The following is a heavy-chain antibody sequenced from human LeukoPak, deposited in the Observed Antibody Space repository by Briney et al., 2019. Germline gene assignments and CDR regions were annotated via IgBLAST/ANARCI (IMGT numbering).Heavy chain of an antibody. CDR3: ARYSGYAASGMDV. V-gene: IGHV4-39*07. J-gene: IGHJ6*02. Sequence: KPSETLSLTCTVSGGSISSSSYYWGWICQPPGKGLEWIGSIYYSGSTNYNPSLKSRVTMSVDTSKSQFSLKLSSVTAADTAVYYCARYSGYAASGMDVWGQGTTVTVSS. D-gene: IGHD5-12*01. CDR1: GGSISSSSYY. CDR2: IYYSGST.